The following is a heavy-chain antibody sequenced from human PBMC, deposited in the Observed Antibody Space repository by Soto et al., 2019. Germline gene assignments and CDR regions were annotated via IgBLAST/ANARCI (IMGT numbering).Heavy chain of an antibody. CDR1: GFTFSSYG. V-gene: IGHV3-30*18. J-gene: IGHJ6*02. D-gene: IGHD3-10*01. CDR2: ISYDGSNK. CDR3: AKSFGVRGVLYYYYYGMDV. Sequence: QVQLVESGGGVVQPGRSLRLSCAASGFTFSSYGMHWVRQAPGKGPEWVAVISYDGSNKYYADSVKGRFTISRDNSKNTLYLQMNSLRAEDTAVYYCAKSFGVRGVLYYYYYGMDVWGQGTTVTVSS.